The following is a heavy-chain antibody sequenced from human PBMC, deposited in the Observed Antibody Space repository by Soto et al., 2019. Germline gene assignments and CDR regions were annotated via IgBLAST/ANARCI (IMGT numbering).Heavy chain of an antibody. CDR3: AKGSVGSGGRNAFDI. D-gene: IGHD2-15*01. CDR1: GFTFRSYA. J-gene: IGHJ3*02. V-gene: IGHV3-23*01. Sequence: GGSLRLSCAASGFTFRSYAMAWVRQTPGKGLEWVSAIGGSGGTSYYADSVKGRFTISRDNSKNTLYLQMNSLRAEDTGVYYCAKGSVGSGGRNAFDIWGQGTMVTVSS. CDR2: IGGSGGTS.